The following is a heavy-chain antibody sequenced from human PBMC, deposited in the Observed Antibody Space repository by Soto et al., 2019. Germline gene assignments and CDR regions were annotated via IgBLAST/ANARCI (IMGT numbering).Heavy chain of an antibody. J-gene: IGHJ4*02. V-gene: IGHV3-11*06. CDR3: ARSVSSWYFDH. Sequence: GGSLRLSCAASGFTFSDYYMSWIRQAPGKGLEWVSYISSSSSYTNYADSVKGRFTISRDNAKNSLYLQMNSLRAEDTAVYYCARSVSSWYFDHWGQGTLVTVSS. CDR2: ISSSSSYT. CDR1: GFTFSDYY. D-gene: IGHD2-15*01.